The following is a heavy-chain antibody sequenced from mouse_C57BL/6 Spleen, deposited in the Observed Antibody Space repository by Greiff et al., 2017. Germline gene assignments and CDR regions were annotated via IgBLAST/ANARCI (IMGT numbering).Heavy chain of an antibody. Sequence: VQLKQPGAELVKPGASVKLSCKASGYTFTSYWMHWVKQRPGQGLEWIGMIHPNSGSTNYNEKFKSKATLTVDKSSSTAYMQLSSLTSEDSAVYYCARRGYYYGSSDAMDYWGQGTSVTVSS. J-gene: IGHJ4*01. CDR1: GYTFTSYW. CDR2: IHPNSGST. V-gene: IGHV1-64*01. D-gene: IGHD1-1*01. CDR3: ARRGYYYGSSDAMDY.